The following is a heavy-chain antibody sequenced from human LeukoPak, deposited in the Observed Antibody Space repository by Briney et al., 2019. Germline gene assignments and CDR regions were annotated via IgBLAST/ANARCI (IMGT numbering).Heavy chain of an antibody. CDR3: ARGIVATND. D-gene: IGHD5-12*01. J-gene: IGHJ4*02. V-gene: IGHV3-7*04. Sequence: GGSLRLSCAASGFTFSSYWMSWVRQAPGKGLERVAHIKQDGSEKHYVDSVEGRFTISRDNAKNSLYLHMNSLRAEDTAVYYCARGIVATNDWGQGTLVTVSS. CDR1: GFTFSSYW. CDR2: IKQDGSEK.